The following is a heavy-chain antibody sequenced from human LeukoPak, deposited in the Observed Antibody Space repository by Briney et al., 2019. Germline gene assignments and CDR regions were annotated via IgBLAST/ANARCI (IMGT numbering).Heavy chain of an antibody. CDR3: ARRNYDILAGPHAFDI. J-gene: IGHJ3*02. CDR2: IYPGDSDT. V-gene: IGHV5-51*01. CDR1: GNSFTNYW. D-gene: IGHD3-9*01. Sequence: GESLKISCKGSGNSFTNYWIGWVRQMPGKGLEWLGIIYPGDSDTKYSPSFQGQVTISADRSITTAYLQWSSLKASDTAMYYCARRNYDILAGPHAFDIWGQGTMVTVSS.